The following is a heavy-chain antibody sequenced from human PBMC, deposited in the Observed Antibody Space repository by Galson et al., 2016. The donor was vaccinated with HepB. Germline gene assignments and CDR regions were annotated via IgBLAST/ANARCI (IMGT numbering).Heavy chain of an antibody. V-gene: IGHV4-39*01. CDR2: IYYSGST. J-gene: IGHJ4*02. Sequence: SETLSLTCIVSGGSISSGTYFWGWIRQPPGKGLEWIGSIYYSGSTYQNPSLKSRVTISVDTSTHQFSLKLSSVTAADTALYYCARITTLATVLDYWGQGTLVTVSS. D-gene: IGHD4-17*01. CDR3: ARITTLATVLDY. CDR1: GGSISSGTYF.